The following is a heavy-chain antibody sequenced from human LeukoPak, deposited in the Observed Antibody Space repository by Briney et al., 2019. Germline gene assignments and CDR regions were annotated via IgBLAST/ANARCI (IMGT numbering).Heavy chain of an antibody. CDR3: ARALKGAIVVVPAADDGYYFDY. V-gene: IGHV4-30-2*01. CDR2: IYHSGST. J-gene: IGHJ4*02. CDR1: GGSISSGGYY. Sequence: PSETLSLTCTVSGGSISSGGYYWSWIRQPPGKGLEWIGYIYHSGSTYYNPSLKSRVTISVDRSKNQFSLELSSVTAADTAVYYCARALKGAIVVVPAADDGYYFDYWGQGTLVTVSS. D-gene: IGHD2-2*01.